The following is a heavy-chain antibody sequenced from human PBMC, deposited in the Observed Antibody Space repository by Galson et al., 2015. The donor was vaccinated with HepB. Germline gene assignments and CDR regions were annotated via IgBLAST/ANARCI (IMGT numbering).Heavy chain of an antibody. J-gene: IGHJ4*02. Sequence: SVKVSCKASGYTFTSYAMNWVRQAPGQGLEWMGWINTNTGNPTYAQGFTGRFVFSLDTSVSTAYLQISSLKAEDTAVYYCASWVPCSGGSCYSLDYWGQGTLVTVSS. V-gene: IGHV7-4-1*02. CDR2: INTNTGNP. CDR3: ASWVPCSGGSCYSLDY. CDR1: GYTFTSYA. D-gene: IGHD2-15*01.